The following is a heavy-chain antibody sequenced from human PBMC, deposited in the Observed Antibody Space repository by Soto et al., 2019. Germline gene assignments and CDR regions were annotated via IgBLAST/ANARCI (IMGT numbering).Heavy chain of an antibody. V-gene: IGHV3-74*01. CDR3: ARDSVARQLVISFYYYYMDV. CDR2: INSDGSST. Sequence: GGSLRLSCAASGFTFSSYWMHWVRQAPGKGLVWVSRINSDGSSTSYADSVKGRFTISRDNAKNTLYLQMNSLRAEDKAVYYCARDSVARQLVISFYYYYMDVWGKGTTVTVSS. D-gene: IGHD3-9*01. CDR1: GFTFSSYW. J-gene: IGHJ6*03.